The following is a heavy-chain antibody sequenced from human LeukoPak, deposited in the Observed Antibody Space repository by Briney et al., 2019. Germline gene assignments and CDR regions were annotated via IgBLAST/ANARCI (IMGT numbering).Heavy chain of an antibody. CDR3: ARGLLWFGELGY. V-gene: IGHV4-34*01. J-gene: IGHJ4*02. Sequence: SETLSLTCAVYGGSFSGYYWSWIRQPPGKGLEWIGEINHSGSTNYNPSLKSRVTISVDTSKNQFSLKLSSVTAADTAVYYRARGLLWFGELGYWGQGTLVTVSS. CDR2: INHSGST. D-gene: IGHD3-10*01. CDR1: GGSFSGYY.